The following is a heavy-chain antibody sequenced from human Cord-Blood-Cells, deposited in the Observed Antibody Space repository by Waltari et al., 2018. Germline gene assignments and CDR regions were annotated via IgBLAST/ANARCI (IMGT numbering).Heavy chain of an antibody. D-gene: IGHD7-27*01. J-gene: IGHJ6*02. V-gene: IGHV4-31*03. CDR1: GGSISSGGYY. Sequence: QVQLQESGPGLVKPSQTLSLTCTVSGGSISSGGYYWSWIRQHPGKGLEWIGYIYYSGSTYDNPSLKSRVTISVDTSKNQFSLKLSSVTAADTAVYYCAGLIRGFLKLGRDVWGQGTTVTVSS. CDR2: IYYSGST. CDR3: AGLIRGFLKLGRDV.